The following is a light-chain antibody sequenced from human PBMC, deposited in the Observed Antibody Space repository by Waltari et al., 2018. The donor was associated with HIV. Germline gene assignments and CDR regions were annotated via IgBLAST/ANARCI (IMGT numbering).Light chain of an antibody. CDR3: SSYAGYNTVV. CDR2: VVT. J-gene: IGLJ2*01. Sequence: QSALTQPPSASGSPGQSVTISCTGTSSDVGSYNYVSWYRQYTGNTPKLMIYVVTDRPSGLPDRVSGSKFGNTASLTVAGVHAEDAADDYCSSYAGYNTVVFGGGTKLTVL. V-gene: IGLV2-8*01. CDR1: SSDVGSYNY.